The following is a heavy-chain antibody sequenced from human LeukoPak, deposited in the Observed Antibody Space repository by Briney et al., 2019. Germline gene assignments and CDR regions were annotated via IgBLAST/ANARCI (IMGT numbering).Heavy chain of an antibody. J-gene: IGHJ4*02. CDR1: GLTFDTYG. Sequence: GGSLRLSCTVSGLTFDTYGMSWVRQAPGKGLEWMGIIYPGDSDTRYSPSFQGQVTISADKSISTAYLQWSSLKASDTAMYYCARQSPNCSGGSCYFDYWGQGTLVTVSS. CDR3: ARQSPNCSGGSCYFDY. D-gene: IGHD2-15*01. CDR2: IYPGDSDT. V-gene: IGHV5-51*01.